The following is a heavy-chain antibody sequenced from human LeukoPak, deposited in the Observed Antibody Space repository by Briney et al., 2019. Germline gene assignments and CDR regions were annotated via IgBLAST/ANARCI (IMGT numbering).Heavy chain of an antibody. D-gene: IGHD6-19*01. J-gene: IGHJ4*02. CDR3: ARGEGDAYSSGWYLVDY. V-gene: IGHV1-2*02. CDR2: INPNSGGT. Sequence: ASVKVSCKASGYTFTGYYMHWVRQAPGQGLEWMGWINPNSGGTNYAQKFQGRVTMTRDTSISTAYMELSRLRSDDTAVYYCARGEGDAYSSGWYLVDYWGQGTLVTVSS. CDR1: GYTFTGYY.